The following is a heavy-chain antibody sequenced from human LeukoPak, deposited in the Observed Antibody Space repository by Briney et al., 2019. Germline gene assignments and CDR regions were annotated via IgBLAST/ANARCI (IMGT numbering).Heavy chain of an antibody. D-gene: IGHD2-2*01. Sequence: GGSLRLSCAASGFTFSSYSMNWVRQAPGKELEWVSYISVSSSTIYYADSVKGRFTISRDNAKNSLYLQMNSLRAEDTAVYYCARDCSSTPKVGYNWFDPWGQGTLVTVSS. CDR2: ISVSSSTI. CDR3: ARDCSSTPKVGYNWFDP. CDR1: GFTFSSYS. V-gene: IGHV3-48*01. J-gene: IGHJ5*02.